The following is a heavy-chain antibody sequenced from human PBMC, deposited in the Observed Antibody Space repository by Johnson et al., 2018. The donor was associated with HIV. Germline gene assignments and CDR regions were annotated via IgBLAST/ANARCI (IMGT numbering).Heavy chain of an antibody. Sequence: VQLVESGGGLVQPGGSLRLSCAASGFTVSSNYMSWVRQAPGKGLEWVSYISSSGSTTYYVDSVKGRFTISRDNAKNSLYLQMNSLRAEDTAVYYCARDRGAARDAFDIWGQGTMVTVSS. J-gene: IGHJ3*02. CDR3: ARDRGAARDAFDI. D-gene: IGHD6-6*01. CDR2: ISSSGSTT. V-gene: IGHV3-48*04. CDR1: GFTVSSNY.